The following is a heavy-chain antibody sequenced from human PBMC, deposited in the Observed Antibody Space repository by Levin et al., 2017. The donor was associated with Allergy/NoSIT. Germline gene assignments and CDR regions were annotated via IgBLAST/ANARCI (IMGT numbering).Heavy chain of an antibody. D-gene: IGHD2-15*01. CDR1: GFTFSNYG. J-gene: IGHJ6*02. CDR2: ISYDGSNK. CDR3: AKELLTNNRYPYYYGMDV. Sequence: SCAASGFTFSNYGMHWVRQVPGKGLEWVAVISYDGSNKDYADSVKGRFTISRDNSKNTLYVQMNSLRGEDTAVYYCAKELLTNNRYPYYYGMDVWGQGTTVTVSS. V-gene: IGHV3-30*18.